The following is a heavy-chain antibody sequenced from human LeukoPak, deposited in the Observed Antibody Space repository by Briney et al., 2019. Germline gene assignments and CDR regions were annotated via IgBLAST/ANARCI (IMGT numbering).Heavy chain of an antibody. J-gene: IGHJ4*02. V-gene: IGHV3-23*01. CDR1: GFTFSSYA. CDR2: ISATGGTT. CDR3: ARDPYCSGGSCYSFDTDY. D-gene: IGHD2-15*01. Sequence: GGSLRLSCAASGFTFSSYAMTWVRQAPGKGLEWVSAISATGGTTYYADSVKGRFTISRDNSKNTLYLQMNSLRAEDTAVYYCARDPYCSGGSCYSFDTDYWGQGTLVTVSS.